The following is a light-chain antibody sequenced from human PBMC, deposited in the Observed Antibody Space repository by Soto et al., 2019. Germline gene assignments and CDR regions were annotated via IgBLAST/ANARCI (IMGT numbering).Light chain of an antibody. CDR1: SSNIGNNY. Sequence: QSVLTQPPSVSAAPGQKVTISCSGSSSNIGNNYVSWYQQLPGTAPKLLIYDNNKRPSGIPDRFSGSKSGTSATLGITGLQTGDEADYYCGTWDDSVTGAVFGGGTKVTVL. J-gene: IGLJ3*02. CDR3: GTWDDSVTGAV. CDR2: DNN. V-gene: IGLV1-51*01.